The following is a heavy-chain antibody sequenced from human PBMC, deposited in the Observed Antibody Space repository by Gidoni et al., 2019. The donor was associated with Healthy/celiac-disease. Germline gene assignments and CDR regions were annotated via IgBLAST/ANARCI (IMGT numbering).Heavy chain of an antibody. J-gene: IGHJ5*02. D-gene: IGHD4-17*01. CDR2: ISWNSGSI. V-gene: IGHV3-9*01. CDR3: AKSPDYGSWFDP. CDR1: GFPFDDYA. Sequence: DVQLVESGGGLVQPGRSLRLSCAASGFPFDDYAMHWVRQAPGKGLEWVSGISWNSGSIGYADSVKGRFTISRDNAKNSLYLQMNSLRAEDTALYYCAKSPDYGSWFDPWGLGTLVTVSS.